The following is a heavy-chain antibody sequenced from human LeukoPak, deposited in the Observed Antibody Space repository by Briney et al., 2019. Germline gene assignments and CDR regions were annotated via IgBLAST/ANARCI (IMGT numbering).Heavy chain of an antibody. Sequence: SETLSLTCPLSGGSISSGSYYWSWLRQPAGKGREWIGRIYASGSTNYNPSLKSRVTISVDTSKHQFALKLSSVTAGDTAGYYCARDYCGGDCYLDNWFDRWGQGTLVIVSS. CDR1: GGSISSGSYY. CDR3: ARDYCGGDCYLDNWFDR. D-gene: IGHD2-21*01. V-gene: IGHV4-61*02. CDR2: IYASGST. J-gene: IGHJ5*02.